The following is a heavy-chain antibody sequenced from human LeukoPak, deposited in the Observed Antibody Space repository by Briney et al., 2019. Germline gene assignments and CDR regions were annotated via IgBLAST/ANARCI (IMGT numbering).Heavy chain of an antibody. Sequence: PGGSLRLSCAASGFTFNSYSMNWVRQAPGKGLEWVSSISSSSSYIYYADSVKGRFTISRDNAKNSLYLQMNSLRAEDTAVYYCARVGSGIYGMDVWGQGTTVTVSS. D-gene: IGHD3-10*01. CDR1: GFTFNSYS. J-gene: IGHJ6*02. CDR3: ARVGSGIYGMDV. CDR2: ISSSSSYI. V-gene: IGHV3-21*01.